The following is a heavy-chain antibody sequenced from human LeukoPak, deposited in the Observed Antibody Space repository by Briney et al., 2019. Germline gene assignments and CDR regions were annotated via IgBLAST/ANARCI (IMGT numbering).Heavy chain of an antibody. CDR2: ISAYNGNT. Sequence: ASVRVSCKASGYTFTSYGISWVRQAPGQGLEWMGWISAYNGNTNYAQKLQGRVTMTTDTSTSTAYMELRSLRSDDTAVYYCARTGGRDGYYYGMDVWGQGTTVTVSS. J-gene: IGHJ6*02. V-gene: IGHV1-18*01. D-gene: IGHD2-15*01. CDR1: GYTFTSYG. CDR3: ARTGGRDGYYYGMDV.